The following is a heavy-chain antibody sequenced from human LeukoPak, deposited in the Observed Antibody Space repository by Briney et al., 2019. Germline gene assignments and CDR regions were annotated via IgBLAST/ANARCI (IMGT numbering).Heavy chain of an antibody. D-gene: IGHD3-10*01. CDR3: ARGVRLGRTPTIRFDY. CDR2: ISWNSGSI. Sequence: YPGGSLRLSCAASGFTFDDYAMHWVRQAPGKGLEWVSGISWNSGSIGYADSVKGRFTISRDNSKNTLYLQMNSLRAEDTAVYYCARGVRLGRTPTIRFDYWGQGTLVTVSS. CDR1: GFTFDDYA. J-gene: IGHJ4*02. V-gene: IGHV3-9*01.